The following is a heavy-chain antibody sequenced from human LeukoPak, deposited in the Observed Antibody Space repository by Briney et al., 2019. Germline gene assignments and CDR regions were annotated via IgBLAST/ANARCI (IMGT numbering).Heavy chain of an antibody. Sequence: GGSLRLFCAASGFTLSDYGMHWVRQAPGKGLEWVAVMSYDGRDKYYTDSVKGRFTISRDNSKNTLYLQMDSLRAEDTAVYYCAKVRACRGACLDYWGQGTLVTVSS. J-gene: IGHJ4*02. CDR2: MSYDGRDK. V-gene: IGHV3-30*18. D-gene: IGHD2-21*01. CDR1: GFTLSDYG. CDR3: AKVRACRGACLDY.